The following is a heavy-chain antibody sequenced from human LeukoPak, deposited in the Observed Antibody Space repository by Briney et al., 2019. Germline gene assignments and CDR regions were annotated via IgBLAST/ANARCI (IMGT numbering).Heavy chain of an antibody. J-gene: IGHJ4*02. V-gene: IGHV3-30-3*01. CDR1: GFTFSSYA. D-gene: IGHD3-10*01. CDR2: ISYDGSNK. CDR3: ARVGTTVRGVIDY. Sequence: GGSLRLSCAASGFTFSSYAMHWVRQAPGKGLEWVAVISYDGSNKYYADSVKGRFTISRDNSKNTLYLQMNSLRAEDTAVYYCARVGTTVRGVIDYWGQGALVTVSS.